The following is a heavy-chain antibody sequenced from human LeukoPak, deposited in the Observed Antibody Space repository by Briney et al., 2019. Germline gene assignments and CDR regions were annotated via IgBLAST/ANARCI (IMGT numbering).Heavy chain of an antibody. D-gene: IGHD5-24*01. CDR2: IIPIFGTA. J-gene: IGHJ4*02. Sequence: VASVKVSCKASGGTFSSYAISWVRQAPGQGLEWMGGIIPIFGTANYAEKFQGRVTITADESTSTAYMELSSLRSEDTAVYYCARGVPRRDGYNEFDYWGQGTLVTVSS. CDR1: GGTFSSYA. CDR3: ARGVPRRDGYNEFDY. V-gene: IGHV1-69*01.